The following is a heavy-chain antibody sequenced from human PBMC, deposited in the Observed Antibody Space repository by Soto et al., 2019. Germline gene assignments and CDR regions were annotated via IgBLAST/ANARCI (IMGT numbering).Heavy chain of an antibody. CDR1: GGSISRAIYY. CDR2: IHYSGST. J-gene: IGHJ4*02. V-gene: IGHV4-39*01. CDR3: ASQHYYDSSGYYVVY. D-gene: IGHD3-22*01. Sequence: SETLSLTCTVSGGSISRAIYYWVGICQPLGKGLEWIGNIHYSGSTYYDSSLQSRVTISIDTSKNQFSLKLSSVTATDTAVYYCASQHYYDSSGYYVVYWGQGTLVTVS.